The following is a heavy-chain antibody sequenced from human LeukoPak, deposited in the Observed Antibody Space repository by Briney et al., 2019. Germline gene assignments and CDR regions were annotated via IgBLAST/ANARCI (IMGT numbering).Heavy chain of an antibody. CDR3: ARDNYYGSGSYHWFDP. CDR2: ISSSGSTI. V-gene: IGHV3-48*03. J-gene: IGHJ5*02. Sequence: GGSLRLSCAASGFTFSSYEMNWVRQAPGKGLEWVSYISSSGSTIYYADSVKGRFTISRDNAKNSLYLQMNSVRAEDTAVYYCARDNYYGSGSYHWFDPWGQGTLVTVSS. CDR1: GFTFSSYE. D-gene: IGHD3-10*01.